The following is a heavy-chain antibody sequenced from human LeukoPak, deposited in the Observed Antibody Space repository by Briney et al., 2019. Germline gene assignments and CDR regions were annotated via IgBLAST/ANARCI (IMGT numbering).Heavy chain of an antibody. J-gene: IGHJ4*02. CDR3: AKVRPTRFVESSGWLELGY. Sequence: GGSLRLSCTASGFTFSSYGMHWVRQAPGKGLEWVSLISGDGSRTYYADSVKGRFTISRDNSKNSLYLQMNSLRTEDTAFYYCAKVRPTRFVESSGWLELGYWGQGTLVTVSS. CDR1: GFTFSSYG. V-gene: IGHV3-43*02. CDR2: ISGDGSRT. D-gene: IGHD6-19*01.